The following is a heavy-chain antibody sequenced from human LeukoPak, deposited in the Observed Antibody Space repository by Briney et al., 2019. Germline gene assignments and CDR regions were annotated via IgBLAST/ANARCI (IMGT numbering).Heavy chain of an antibody. D-gene: IGHD3-16*01. CDR3: AKDLGDRQTRPFDY. Sequence: GGSPRLSCAASGFTFSSSAMSSVRPDPGKWLEWVSAISSSGDSTYNTHSVKGRFTISKDNSKNTLYLQMNSLRAEDTAVYYCAKDLGDRQTRPFDYWGQGTLVTVSS. CDR2: ISSSGDST. V-gene: IGHV3-23*01. J-gene: IGHJ4*02. CDR1: GFTFSSSA.